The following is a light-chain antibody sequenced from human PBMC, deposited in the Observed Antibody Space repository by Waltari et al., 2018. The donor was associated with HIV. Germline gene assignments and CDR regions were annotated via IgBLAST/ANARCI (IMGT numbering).Light chain of an antibody. CDR3: QAWDSNTAV. Sequence: SYELTQPPSVSVSPGQTASITCSGDRLGDEYVSWYQQKPGQSPLLVIYQDTKRPSGIPERFSGSDSGNTVTLTISGTQAMDEADYYCQAWDSNTAVFGGGTKLTVL. CDR1: RLGDEY. V-gene: IGLV3-1*01. CDR2: QDT. J-gene: IGLJ2*01.